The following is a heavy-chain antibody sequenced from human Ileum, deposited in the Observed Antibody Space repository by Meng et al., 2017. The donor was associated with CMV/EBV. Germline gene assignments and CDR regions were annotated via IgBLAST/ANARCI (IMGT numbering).Heavy chain of an antibody. CDR2: ISSDGSNK. D-gene: IGHD2-21*01. CDR3: AKQSVVASIWAPYEH. CDR1: GFTFSKYA. J-gene: IGHJ4*02. V-gene: IGHV3-23*05. Sequence: GGSLRLSCVTSGFTFSKYAMSWVRHVSGKGLEWLSTISSDGSNKHYAESVKGRCTISRDKSKDTLYLDLSSLGGDDTAIYYCAKQSVVASIWAPYEHWGQGAQVTVSS.